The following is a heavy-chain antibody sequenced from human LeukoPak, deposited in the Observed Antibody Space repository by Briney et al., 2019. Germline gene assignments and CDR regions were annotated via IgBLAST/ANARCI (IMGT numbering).Heavy chain of an antibody. CDR3: AVVVPAAIGVDY. J-gene: IGHJ4*02. CDR1: GFTFSSYA. CDR2: ISGSGGST. D-gene: IGHD2-2*01. Sequence: GGSLRLSCAASGFTFSSYAMSWVRQAPGKGLEWVSAISGSGGSTYYADSVKGRFTISRVNSKNTLYLQMNSLRAEDTAVYYCAVVVPAAIGVDYWGQGTLVTVSS. V-gene: IGHV3-23*01.